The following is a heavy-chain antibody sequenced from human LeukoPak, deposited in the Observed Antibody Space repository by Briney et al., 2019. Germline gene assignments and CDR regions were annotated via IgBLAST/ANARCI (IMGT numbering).Heavy chain of an antibody. V-gene: IGHV4-59*01. J-gene: IGHJ4*02. D-gene: IGHD2-21*01. CDR3: ARGVGGERVDY. Sequence: PSETLSLTCTVSGGSISGYYWSWIRQPPGKGLEWIGYIYYSGNTKYNPSLKSRVSISLDTSQKQFSLKVTSVTAADMAVYYCARGVGGERVDYWGQGTLVTVSS. CDR2: IYYSGNT. CDR1: GGSISGYY.